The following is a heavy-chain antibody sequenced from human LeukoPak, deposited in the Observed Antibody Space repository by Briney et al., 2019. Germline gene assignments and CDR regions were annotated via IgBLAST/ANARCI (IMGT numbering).Heavy chain of an antibody. V-gene: IGHV4-39*01. CDR3: ARNRRYSSGWYTWFDP. Sequence: SETLSLTCTVSGGPISSSSYYWGWIRQPPGRGLEWIGSIYYSGSTYYNPSLKSRVTVSVDTSKNQFSLKLSSVTAADTAVYYCARNRRYSSGWYTWFDPWGQGTLVTVSS. D-gene: IGHD6-19*01. J-gene: IGHJ5*02. CDR2: IYYSGST. CDR1: GGPISSSSYY.